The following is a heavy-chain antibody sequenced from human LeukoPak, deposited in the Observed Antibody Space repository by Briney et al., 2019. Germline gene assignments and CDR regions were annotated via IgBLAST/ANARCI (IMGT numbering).Heavy chain of an antibody. V-gene: IGHV4-61*02. CDR2: IYTSGST. Sequence: PSETLSLTCTVSGGSISSSSYYWSWIRQPAGKGLEWIGRIYTSGSTNYNPSLKSRVTMSVDTSKNQFSLKLSSVTAADTAVYYCARDARLRLGESSYYFDYWGQGTLVTVSS. D-gene: IGHD3-16*02. CDR3: ARDARLRLGESSYYFDY. J-gene: IGHJ4*02. CDR1: GGSISSSSYY.